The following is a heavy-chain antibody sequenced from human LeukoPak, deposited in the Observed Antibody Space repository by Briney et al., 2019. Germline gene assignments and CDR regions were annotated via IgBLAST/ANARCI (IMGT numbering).Heavy chain of an antibody. J-gene: IGHJ4*02. Sequence: SGPTLVKPTQTLTLTCTFSGFSLSTSGVGVGWIRQPPGKALEWLALIYWDDDKRYSPSLKSRLTITKDTSKNQVVLTMINMDPVDTATYYCAHRPFRGVGELSFDYWGQGTLVTVSS. CDR3: AHRPFRGVGELSFDY. CDR2: IYWDDDK. CDR1: GFSLSTSGVG. D-gene: IGHD3-16*02. V-gene: IGHV2-5*02.